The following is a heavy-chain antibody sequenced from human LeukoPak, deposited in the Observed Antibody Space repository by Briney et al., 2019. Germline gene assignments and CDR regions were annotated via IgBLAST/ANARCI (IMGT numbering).Heavy chain of an antibody. V-gene: IGHV4-4*02. J-gene: IGHJ4*02. Sequence: PSGTLSLTCAVSGGSISSSNWWSWVRQPPGKGREGIGEIYDSGSTNYNPPLKSRVTMSLDTATNQLFLRLSSVTAADTAIYYCARGWGYGAPHAGDYWGQGTLVPVSS. CDR2: IYDSGST. CDR1: GGSISSSNW. CDR3: ARGWGYGAPHAGDY. D-gene: IGHD4/OR15-4a*01.